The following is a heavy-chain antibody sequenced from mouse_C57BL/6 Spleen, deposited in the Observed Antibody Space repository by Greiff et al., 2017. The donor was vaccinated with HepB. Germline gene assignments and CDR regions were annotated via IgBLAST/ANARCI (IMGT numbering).Heavy chain of an antibody. V-gene: IGHV1-26*01. Sequence: EVQLQQSGPELVKPGASVKISCKASGYTFTDYYMNWVKQSHGKSLEWIGDINPNNGGTSYNQKFKGKATLTVDKSSSTAYMELRSLTSEDSAVYYCARAKVDGFDYWGQGTTLTVSS. CDR2: INPNNGGT. J-gene: IGHJ2*01. D-gene: IGHD1-3*01. CDR1: GYTFTDYY. CDR3: ARAKVDGFDY.